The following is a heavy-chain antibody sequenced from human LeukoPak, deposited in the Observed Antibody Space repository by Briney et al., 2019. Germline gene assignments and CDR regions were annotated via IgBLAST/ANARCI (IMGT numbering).Heavy chain of an antibody. Sequence: PGGSLRLSCAASGFTFSSYSMNWVRQAPGKGLEWVSYISSSSSTIYYADSVKGRFTISRDNAKNSLYLQMNSLRAEDTAVYYCASAPLPSYDFWSGYPAKGDYWGQGTLVTVSS. CDR2: ISSSSSTI. CDR1: GFTFSSYS. V-gene: IGHV3-48*01. D-gene: IGHD3-3*01. CDR3: ASAPLPSYDFWSGYPAKGDY. J-gene: IGHJ4*02.